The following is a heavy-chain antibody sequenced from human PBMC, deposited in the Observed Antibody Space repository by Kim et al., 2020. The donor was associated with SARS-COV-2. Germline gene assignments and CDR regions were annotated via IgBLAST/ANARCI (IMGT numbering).Heavy chain of an antibody. CDR2: INSDGSTT. J-gene: IGHJ4*02. D-gene: IGHD1-7*01. Sequence: GGSLRLSCVASGFTFTSYWMHWVRQAPGKGLVWVSRINSDGSTTSYADSVTGRFTISRDNAKSTLYLQMNSLRAEDTAVYYCASRRYTWNYYYFDYWGQGPLLPVSS. CDR1: GFTFTSYW. V-gene: IGHV3-74*01. CDR3: ASRRYTWNYYYFDY.